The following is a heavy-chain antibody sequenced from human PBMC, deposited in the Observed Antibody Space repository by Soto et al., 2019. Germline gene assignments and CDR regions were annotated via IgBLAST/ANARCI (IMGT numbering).Heavy chain of an antibody. Sequence: EVQLVESGGGLVQPGGSLRISCAASGLTVSTNYMSWVRQAPGKGLEWVSIIYYGGTTYYADSVKGRFTISRDDSTNTLYLQMPSLRAEDTAVYYCARDYDTRRGDWAYYGIDVWGQGTRVTVSS. CDR3: ARDYDTRRGDWAYYGIDV. D-gene: IGHD3-9*01. J-gene: IGHJ6*02. V-gene: IGHV3-66*01. CDR2: IYYGGTT. CDR1: GLTVSTNY.